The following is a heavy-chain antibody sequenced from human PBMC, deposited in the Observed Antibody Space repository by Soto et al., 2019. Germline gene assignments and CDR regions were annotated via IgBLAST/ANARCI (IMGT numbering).Heavy chain of an antibody. CDR2: IIPIFGTA. J-gene: IGHJ4*02. V-gene: IGHV1-69*01. D-gene: IGHD1-26*01. CDR3: ARDGGRHSGGIDY. Sequence: QVQLVQSGAEVKKPGSSVKVSCKASGGTFSSYSINWVRQAPGQGLEWMGEIIPIFGTANYAQKFLGRVTITAGESTSTAYMELSRLRSEDTAVYYCARDGGRHSGGIDYWGQGTLVTVSS. CDR1: GGTFSSYS.